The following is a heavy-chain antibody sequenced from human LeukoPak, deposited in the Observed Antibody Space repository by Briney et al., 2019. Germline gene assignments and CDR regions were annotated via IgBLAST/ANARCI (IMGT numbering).Heavy chain of an antibody. D-gene: IGHD2-15*01. J-gene: IGHJ4*02. Sequence: TSVKVSCKASGYTFTSYDINWVRQATGQGLEWMGWMNPNSGNTGYAQKFQGRVTMTRNSSITTAYMELSSLRSEDTAVYYCARRHGRCSDGSCYYPDYWGQGTLVTVSS. CDR3: ARRHGRCSDGSCYYPDY. CDR1: GYTFTSYD. CDR2: MNPNSGNT. V-gene: IGHV1-8*01.